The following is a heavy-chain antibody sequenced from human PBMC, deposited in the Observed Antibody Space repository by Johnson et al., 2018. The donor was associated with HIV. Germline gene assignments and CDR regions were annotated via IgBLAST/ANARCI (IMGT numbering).Heavy chain of an antibody. V-gene: IGHV3-7*03. CDR1: GFTFSTYW. D-gene: IGHD5-12*01. Sequence: MLLVESGGGLVQPGGSLRLSCAASGFTFSTYWMSWVRQAPGKGLEWVANIKQDGSEKYYVDSVKGRFTISRDNAKNSLYLQMNSLRAEDTAVYYCARERSGYDYFEAFEMWDQGTMVTVSS. CDR3: ARERSGYDYFEAFEM. CDR2: IKQDGSEK. J-gene: IGHJ3*02.